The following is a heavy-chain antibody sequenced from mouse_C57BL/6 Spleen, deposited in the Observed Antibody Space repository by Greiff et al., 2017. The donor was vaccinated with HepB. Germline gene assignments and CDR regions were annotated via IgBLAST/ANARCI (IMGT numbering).Heavy chain of an antibody. Sequence: EVQLVESGGGLVQPKGSLKLSCAASGFSFNTYAMNWVRQAPGKGLEWVARIRSKSNNYATYYADSVKDRFTISRDDSESMLYLQMNNLKTEDTAMYYCVSGYDAYLDLWFAYWGQGTLVTVSA. J-gene: IGHJ3*01. V-gene: IGHV10-1*01. CDR2: IRSKSNNYAT. D-gene: IGHD2-3*01. CDR3: VSGYDAYLDLWFAY. CDR1: GFSFNTYA.